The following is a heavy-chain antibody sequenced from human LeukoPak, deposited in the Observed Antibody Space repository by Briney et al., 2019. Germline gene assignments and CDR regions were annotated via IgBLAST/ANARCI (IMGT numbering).Heavy chain of an antibody. CDR1: GGSISSYY. Sequence: SETLSLTCTVSGGSISSYYWSWIRQPPGKGLEWIGYIYYSGSTNYNPSLKSRVTISVDTSKNQFSLKLSSVTAADTAVYYCARVRAYSSSWYSRDYGMNVWGQGTTVTVSS. D-gene: IGHD6-13*01. V-gene: IGHV4-59*01. CDR2: IYYSGST. CDR3: ARVRAYSSSWYSRDYGMNV. J-gene: IGHJ6*02.